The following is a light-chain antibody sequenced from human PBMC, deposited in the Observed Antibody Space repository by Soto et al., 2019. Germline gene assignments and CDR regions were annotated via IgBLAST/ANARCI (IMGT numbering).Light chain of an antibody. Sequence: QSALTQPASVSGSPGQSITISCTGTSSDVGGYNYVSWYQQHPGKAPKLMIYEVSNRPSGVSNRFSGSKSGNTASLTISGLQAEDEDDYYCSSSTSSSTLVVFGGGTKVTVL. CDR1: SSDVGGYNY. V-gene: IGLV2-14*01. J-gene: IGLJ2*01. CDR2: EVS. CDR3: SSSTSSSTLVV.